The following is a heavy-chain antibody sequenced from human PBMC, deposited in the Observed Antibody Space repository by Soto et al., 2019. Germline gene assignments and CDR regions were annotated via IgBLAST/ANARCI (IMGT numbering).Heavy chain of an antibody. D-gene: IGHD3-22*01. CDR2: TSFDGTDK. V-gene: IGHV3-30-3*01. J-gene: IGHJ6*02. CDR1: GFNFNKYA. Sequence: QVQLMESGGGVVQPGRSLRLFCAASGFNFNKYAMHWVRQAPGKGLEWVAVTSFDGTDKYSDSVRGRLTISRDNSKNTVELQVNSLRTEDTAVYFCARDINYYARSGYSHRGMDVWGQGTTVTVSS. CDR3: ARDINYYARSGYSHRGMDV.